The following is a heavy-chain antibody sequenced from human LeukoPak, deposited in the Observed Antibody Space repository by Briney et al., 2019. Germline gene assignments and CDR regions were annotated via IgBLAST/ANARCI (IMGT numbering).Heavy chain of an antibody. D-gene: IGHD3-22*01. Sequence: PSETLSLTCAVYGGSFSGYYWSWIRQPPGKGLEWIGEINHSGSTNYNPSLKSRVTISVDTSKNQFSLKLSSVTAADTAVYYCAREHPNYDSSGGDLDYWGQGTLVTVSS. CDR2: INHSGST. CDR3: AREHPNYDSSGGDLDY. J-gene: IGHJ4*02. CDR1: GGSFSGYY. V-gene: IGHV4-34*01.